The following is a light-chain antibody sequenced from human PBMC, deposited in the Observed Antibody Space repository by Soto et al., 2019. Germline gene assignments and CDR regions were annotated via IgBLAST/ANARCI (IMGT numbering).Light chain of an antibody. V-gene: IGLV2-23*01. CDR2: EDD. CDR3: YSYAGRSTSV. J-gene: IGLJ2*01. Sequence: QSALTQPASVSGYPGQSITISCTGTSSDDGSYNLVSWYQQYPGKAPKLMIYEDDERPSGVSNRFSGSKSGNTASLTISGLQAEHEADYYCYSYAGRSTSVFGGGTKVTVL. CDR1: SSDDGSYNL.